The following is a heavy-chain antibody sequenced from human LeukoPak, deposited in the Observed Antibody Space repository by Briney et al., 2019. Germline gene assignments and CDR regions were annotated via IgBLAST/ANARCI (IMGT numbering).Heavy chain of an antibody. CDR2: IKEDGSEK. V-gene: IGHV3-7*03. J-gene: IGHJ4*02. D-gene: IGHD6-19*01. Sequence: GGSLRLSCAASEFTFSTYWMSWVRQAPGKGLEWVANIKEDGSEKRYVGSVKGRFTISRDNAKNSLYLQMNSLRADDTAVYYCAREFNIAVAGIYTGFDIWGQGALVTVSS. CDR3: AREFNIAVAGIYTGFDI. CDR1: EFTFSTYW.